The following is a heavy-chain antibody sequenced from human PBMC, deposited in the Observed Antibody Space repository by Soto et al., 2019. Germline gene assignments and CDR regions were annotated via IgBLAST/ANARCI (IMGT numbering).Heavy chain of an antibody. Sequence: QLLQSGGGLVQPGGSLTLSCAASGFTFGTTDMSWVRQAPGEWLEWVSTIDGSGGITYYADSVKGRFTISRDNSRNTVYLQMNSLRGDDTALYYCVENSGWFNTWGQGALVTVSS. CDR1: GFTFGTTD. D-gene: IGHD3-10*01. V-gene: IGHV3-23*01. CDR2: IDGSGGIT. J-gene: IGHJ5*02. CDR3: VENSGWFNT.